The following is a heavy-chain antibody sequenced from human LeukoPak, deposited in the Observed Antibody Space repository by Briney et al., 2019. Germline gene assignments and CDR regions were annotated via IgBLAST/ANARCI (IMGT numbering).Heavy chain of an antibody. V-gene: IGHV4-39*01. CDR1: GGSISSSNYY. Sequence: SETLSLTCTVSGGSISSSNYYWGWIRQPPGKGLEWIGTIYYSGSTYYNPSLRTRVTISVDTSKKQFSLKLSSVTAADTAVYYCARHLFGSGYYPDYWGQGTPVTVSS. CDR3: ARHLFGSGYYPDY. CDR2: IYYSGST. J-gene: IGHJ4*02. D-gene: IGHD3-22*01.